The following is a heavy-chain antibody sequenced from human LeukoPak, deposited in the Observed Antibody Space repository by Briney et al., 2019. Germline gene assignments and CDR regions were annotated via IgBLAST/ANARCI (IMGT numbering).Heavy chain of an antibody. CDR2: ISSSSSYV. CDR3: ARDHDYGDYVYFDY. D-gene: IGHD4-17*01. CDR1: GFTFSSYS. Sequence: GGSPRLSCAASGFTFSSYSMNWVRQAPGKGLEWVSSISSSSSYVYYADSVKGRFTISRDNAKNSLYLQMNSLRAEDTAVYYCARDHDYGDYVYFDYWGQGTLVTVSS. J-gene: IGHJ4*02. V-gene: IGHV3-21*01.